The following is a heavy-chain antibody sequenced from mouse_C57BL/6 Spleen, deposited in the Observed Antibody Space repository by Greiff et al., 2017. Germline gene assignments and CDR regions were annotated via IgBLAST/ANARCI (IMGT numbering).Heavy chain of an antibody. CDR3: TRGDYGYFEV. V-gene: IGHV1-15*01. Sequence: VQLQQPGAELVRPGASVTLSCKASGYTFTDYEMHWVKQTPVHGLEWIGAIDPETGGTAYNQKFKGKAILTADKSSSTAYMELRSLTSEDSAVYYCTRGDYGYFEVWGTGTTVTVSS. CDR2: IDPETGGT. J-gene: IGHJ1*03. D-gene: IGHD2-13*01. CDR1: GYTFTDYE.